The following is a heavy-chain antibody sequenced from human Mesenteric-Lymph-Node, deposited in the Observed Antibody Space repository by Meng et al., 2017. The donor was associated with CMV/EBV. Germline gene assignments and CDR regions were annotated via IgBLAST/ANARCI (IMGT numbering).Heavy chain of an antibody. CDR2: ISSSSSYI. CDR1: FTVSSYS. CDR3: ARVRVYGSGSRLDAFDI. D-gene: IGHD3-10*01. Sequence: FTVSSYSMNGVRQAPGKGLEWVSSISSSSSYIYYADSVKGRFTISRDNAKNSLYLQMNSLRAEDTAVYYCARVRVYGSGSRLDAFDIWGQGTMVTVSS. J-gene: IGHJ3*02. V-gene: IGHV3-21*01.